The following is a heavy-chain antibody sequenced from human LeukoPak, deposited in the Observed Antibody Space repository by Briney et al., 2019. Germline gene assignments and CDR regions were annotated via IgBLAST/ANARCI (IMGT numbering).Heavy chain of an antibody. CDR2: ITSSGSTI. Sequence: GGSLRLSCGASGFTLSDYCLSWIRQARGKGLEWVSYITSSGSTIYYVDSVKGRFTFSRDNAKNSLFLQMNSLRAEDTAVYYCVRGGFGTAAGTPPYGMDVWGQGTTVTVSS. CDR1: GFTLSDYC. CDR3: VRGGFGTAAGTPPYGMDV. D-gene: IGHD6-13*01. J-gene: IGHJ6*02. V-gene: IGHV3-11*01.